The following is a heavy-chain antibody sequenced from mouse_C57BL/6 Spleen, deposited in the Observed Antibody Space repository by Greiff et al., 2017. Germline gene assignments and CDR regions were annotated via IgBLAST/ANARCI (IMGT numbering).Heavy chain of an antibody. J-gene: IGHJ2*01. V-gene: IGHV1-63*01. CDR3: ARGNWDLYYFDY. Sequence: VQLQQSGAELVRPGTSVKMSCKASGYTFTNYWIGWAKQRPGHGLEWIGDIYPGGGYTNYNEKFKGKATLTADKSSSTDYMQFSSLTSEDSAFYYCARGNWDLYYFDYWGQGTTLTVSS. D-gene: IGHD4-1*01. CDR1: GYTFTNYW. CDR2: IYPGGGYT.